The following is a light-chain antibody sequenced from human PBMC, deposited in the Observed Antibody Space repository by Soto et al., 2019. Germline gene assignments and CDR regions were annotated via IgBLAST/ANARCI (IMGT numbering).Light chain of an antibody. CDR2: KAS. CDR3: QHYNSYPYT. V-gene: IGKV1-5*03. Sequence: DIQMTQSPSTLSASVGDRVTITCRASQTISNWLAWYQQRPVKAPNLLIYKASSLESGVSSRFSGSGFGTEFTLTISSLQPDDFATYYFQHYNSYPYTFGQGTKLEIK. J-gene: IGKJ2*01. CDR1: QTISNW.